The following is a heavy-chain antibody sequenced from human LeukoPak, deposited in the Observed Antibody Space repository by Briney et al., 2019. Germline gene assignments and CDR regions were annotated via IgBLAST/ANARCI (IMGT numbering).Heavy chain of an antibody. V-gene: IGHV4-39*01. CDR1: GGSISSSSYY. CDR3: ARHLSLVTAIPFNWFDP. CDR2: IYYSGST. J-gene: IGHJ5*02. Sequence: SETLSLTCTVSGGSISSSSYYWGWTRQPPGKGLEWIGSIYYSGSTYYNPSLKSRVTISVDTSKNQFSLKLSSVTAADTAVYYCARHLSLVTAIPFNWFDPWGQGTLVTVSS. D-gene: IGHD2-21*02.